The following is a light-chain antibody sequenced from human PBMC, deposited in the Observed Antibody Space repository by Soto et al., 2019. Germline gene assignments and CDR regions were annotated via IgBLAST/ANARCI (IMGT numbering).Light chain of an antibody. CDR2: AAF. CDR1: QDIGND. Sequence: DIQMTQSPSSLSASVGDRVTITCRASQDIGNDLGWYQQKPGKAPKRLIYAAFSLQSGVPSRFSGSGSGTEFTLTISSLQPEDSATYYCLQLNSYPWTFGLGAKVEI. J-gene: IGKJ1*01. V-gene: IGKV1-17*01. CDR3: LQLNSYPWT.